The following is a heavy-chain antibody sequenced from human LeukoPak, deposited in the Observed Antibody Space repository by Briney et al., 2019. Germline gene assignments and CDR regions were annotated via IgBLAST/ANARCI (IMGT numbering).Heavy chain of an antibody. CDR3: ARMGQWLVRGGFDY. CDR2: INHSGST. Sequence: PSETLSLTCAVYGGSFSGHYWSWIRQPPGKGLEWIGEINHSGSTNYNPSLKSRVTISVDTSKNQFSLKLSSVTAADTAVYYCARMGQWLVRGGFDYWGQGTLVTVSS. CDR1: GGSFSGHY. J-gene: IGHJ4*02. V-gene: IGHV4-34*01. D-gene: IGHD6-19*01.